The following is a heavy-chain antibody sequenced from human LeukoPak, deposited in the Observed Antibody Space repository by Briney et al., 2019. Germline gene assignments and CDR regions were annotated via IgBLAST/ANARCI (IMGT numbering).Heavy chain of an antibody. Sequence: GESLTLSCAASGFTFSNYGLLWLRQAPGKGLEWVSSISTSRSYIYHADSVRGRFTISRDNAKNSLYLHMDRLRDDDTAVYYCAGVDAAMPDAFDIWGQGTTVTVSS. D-gene: IGHD5-18*01. V-gene: IGHV3-21*01. J-gene: IGHJ3*02. CDR3: AGVDAAMPDAFDI. CDR2: ISTSRSYI. CDR1: GFTFSNYG.